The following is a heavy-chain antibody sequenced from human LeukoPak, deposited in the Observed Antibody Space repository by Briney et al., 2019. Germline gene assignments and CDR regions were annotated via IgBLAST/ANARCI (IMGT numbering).Heavy chain of an antibody. CDR3: ARGVDYYDSNYYYGMDV. V-gene: IGHV1-3*01. J-gene: IGHJ6*02. CDR2: INAGSGNT. Sequence: GASVKVSCKASGYTFTSYAMHWVRQALGQRLEWMGWINAGSGNTKYSQKFQGRVTITRDTSASTAYMELSSLRSEDTAVYYCARGVDYYDSNYYYGMDVWGQGTTVTVSS. CDR1: GYTFTSYA. D-gene: IGHD3-22*01.